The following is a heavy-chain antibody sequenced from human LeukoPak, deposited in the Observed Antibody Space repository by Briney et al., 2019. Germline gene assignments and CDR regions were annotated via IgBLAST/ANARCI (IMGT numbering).Heavy chain of an antibody. CDR3: ARAKQQLGGYYMDV. V-gene: IGHV1-8*01. CDR2: MNPNSGNT. J-gene: IGHJ6*03. CDR1: GYTFTSYD. D-gene: IGHD6-13*01. Sequence: ASVKVSCKASGYTFTSYDINWVRQATGQGLEWMGWMNPNSGNTGYAQKFQRRVTMTRNTSISTAYMELSSLRSEDTAVYYCARAKQQLGGYYMDVWGKGTTVTVS.